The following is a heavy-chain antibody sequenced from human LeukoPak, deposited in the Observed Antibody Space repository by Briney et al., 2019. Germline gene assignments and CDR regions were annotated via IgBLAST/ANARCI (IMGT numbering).Heavy chain of an antibody. Sequence: PRGALRLSCAASGFTVNTDEMNLGRQAPGKRLGLVSYVNSRDNIVYYTDSVKGRFTLSTDNAKNSLSLQMKSLSAEDTAVYYCARGGYCSSASCYSLKAFHIWGDGTVVTISS. D-gene: IGHD2-2*01. V-gene: IGHV3-48*03. CDR3: ARGGYCSSASCYSLKAFHI. CDR2: VNSRDNIV. CDR1: GFTVNTDE. J-gene: IGHJ3*02.